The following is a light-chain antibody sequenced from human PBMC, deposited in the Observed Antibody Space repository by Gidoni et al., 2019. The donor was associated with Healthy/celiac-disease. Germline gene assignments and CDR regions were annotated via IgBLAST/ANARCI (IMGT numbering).Light chain of an antibody. V-gene: IGKV4-1*01. CDR3: QQYYSTPLT. CDR2: WAS. CDR1: QSVLYSSNNKNY. J-gene: IGKJ3*01. Sequence: DIVMTQSPDSRAVSLGERATINCKSSQSVLYSSNNKNYLAWYQQKPGQPPKLLIYWASTRESGVPDRFSGSGSGTDFTLTISSLQAEDVAVYYCQQYYSTPLTFGPETKVDIK.